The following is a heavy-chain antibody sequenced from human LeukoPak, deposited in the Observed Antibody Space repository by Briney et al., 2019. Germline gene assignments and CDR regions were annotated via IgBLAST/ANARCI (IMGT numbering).Heavy chain of an antibody. V-gene: IGHV3-23*01. J-gene: IGHJ4*02. D-gene: IGHD6-6*01. Sequence: GKSLRLSCAASGFTFSGYPIHWVRQAPGKGLEWVSAISGGGGTTYNADSMKGRFTISRDNSKNTLYLQMSSLRADDTAVYYCAKGLMAARPHYFDYWGQGTLVTVSS. CDR3: AKGLMAARPHYFDY. CDR2: ISGGGGTT. CDR1: GFTFSGYP.